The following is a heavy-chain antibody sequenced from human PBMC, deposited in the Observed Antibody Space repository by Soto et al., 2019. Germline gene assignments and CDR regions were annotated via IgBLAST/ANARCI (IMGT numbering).Heavy chain of an antibody. CDR1: GYSISSGYY. Sequence: SETLSLTCAVSGYSISSGYYWGWIRQPPGKGREWIGSIYHSGSTYYNPSLKSRVTISVDTSKNQFSLKLSSVTAADTAVYYCARDVDIVVVTAAHRFPDRFDPWGQGTLVTVSS. D-gene: IGHD2-2*01. V-gene: IGHV4-38-2*02. CDR3: ARDVDIVVVTAAHRFPDRFDP. CDR2: IYHSGST. J-gene: IGHJ5*02.